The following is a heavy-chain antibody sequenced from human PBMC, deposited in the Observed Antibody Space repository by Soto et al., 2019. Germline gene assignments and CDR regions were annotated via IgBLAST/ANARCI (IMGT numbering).Heavy chain of an antibody. D-gene: IGHD6-25*01. CDR2: SSSGGGSI. V-gene: IGHV3-11*04. J-gene: IGHJ3*01. Sequence: QVRLVESGGGAVRAGGSLRLSCEASGFTLSDYFMAWVRQSSRLGLEWIASSSSGGGSITYADSVKGRFTISKDNAKGTLDLQMDSLRPEDTAVYFCTRIQLAAYAFDFWGQGARVTVSS. CDR3: TRIQLAAYAFDF. CDR1: GFTLSDYF.